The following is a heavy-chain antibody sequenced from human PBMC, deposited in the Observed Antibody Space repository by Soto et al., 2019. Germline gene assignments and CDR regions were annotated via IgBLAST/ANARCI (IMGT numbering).Heavy chain of an antibody. V-gene: IGHV4-59*01. D-gene: IGHD4-17*01. CDR3: ARMEVAYGVLGNY. J-gene: IGHJ4*02. Sequence: SETLSLTCTVSGGSISSYYWSWIRQPPGKGLEWIGYIYYSGSTNYNPSLKSRVTISVDTSKNQFSLKLSSVTAADTAVYYCARMEVAYGVLGNYWGQGTLVTVSS. CDR2: IYYSGST. CDR1: GGSISSYY.